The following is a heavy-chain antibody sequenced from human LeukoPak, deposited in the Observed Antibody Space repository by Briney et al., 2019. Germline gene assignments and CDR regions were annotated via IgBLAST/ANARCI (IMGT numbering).Heavy chain of an antibody. J-gene: IGHJ5*02. CDR1: GASITDHY. V-gene: IGHV4-34*01. Sequence: SETLSLTCAVYGASITDHYWMWIRQSQEKGLEWIGEVHHSGSASYTPSLKSRVTISADASKQQFSLKLSSVTAADTAVYYCARLSTRNWFDPWGQGTLVTVSS. CDR3: ARLSTRNWFDP. CDR2: VHHSGSA.